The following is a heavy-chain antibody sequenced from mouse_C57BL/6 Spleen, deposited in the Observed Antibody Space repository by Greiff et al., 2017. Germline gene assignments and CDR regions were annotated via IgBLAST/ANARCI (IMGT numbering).Heavy chain of an antibody. CDR2: IDPEDGDT. CDR3: TTAFTTVPPWFAY. D-gene: IGHD1-1*01. V-gene: IGHV14-1*01. CDR1: GFNIKDYY. Sequence: EVQLQQSGAELVRPGASVKLSCTASGFNIKDYYMHWVKQRPEQGLEWIGRIDPEDGDTEYAPKFQGKATMTADTSSNTAYLQLSSLRSEDTAVYYCTTAFTTVPPWFAYGGQGTLVTVSA. J-gene: IGHJ3*01.